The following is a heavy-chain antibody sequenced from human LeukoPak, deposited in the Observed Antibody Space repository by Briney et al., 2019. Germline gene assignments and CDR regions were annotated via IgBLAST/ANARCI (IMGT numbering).Heavy chain of an antibody. CDR2: VIPIFGTA. D-gene: IGHD6-19*01. Sequence: SVKVSCKASGGTFSSYAISWVRQAPGQGLEWVGGVIPIFGTANYAQKFQGRVTITADESTSTAYMELSSLRSEDTAVYYCARGRSAVADAAGFDYWGQGTLVTVSS. CDR1: GGTFSSYA. J-gene: IGHJ4*02. CDR3: ARGRSAVADAAGFDY. V-gene: IGHV1-69*13.